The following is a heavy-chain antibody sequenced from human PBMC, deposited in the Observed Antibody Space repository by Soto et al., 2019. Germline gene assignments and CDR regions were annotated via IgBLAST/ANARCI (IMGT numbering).Heavy chain of an antibody. D-gene: IGHD3-10*01. V-gene: IGHV4-59*01. Sequence: QVQLQESGPGLVKPSETLSLTCTVSGGSISSYYWSWIRQPPGKGLEWIGDIYYIGSTNYNPSLKSRVTISVDTSKNQFSLKLSSVTAADTAVYYCARAPRGNYGYPSYFDYWGQGTLVTVSS. CDR1: GGSISSYY. CDR3: ARAPRGNYGYPSYFDY. CDR2: IYYIGST. J-gene: IGHJ4*02.